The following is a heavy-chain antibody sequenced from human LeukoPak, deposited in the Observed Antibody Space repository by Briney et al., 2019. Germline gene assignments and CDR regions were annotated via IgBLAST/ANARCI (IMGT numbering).Heavy chain of an antibody. CDR3: ARSGYYYYYMDV. V-gene: IGHV1-8*01. D-gene: IGHD3-10*01. CDR2: MNPNSGNT. CDR1: GYTFTSYD. Sequence: ASVKVSCNASGYTFTSYDIIWVRQATGQGLEWMGWMNPNSGNTGYAQKFQGRVTMTRNTSISTAYMELSSLRSEDTAVYYCARSGYYYYYMDVWGKGTTVTVSS. J-gene: IGHJ6*03.